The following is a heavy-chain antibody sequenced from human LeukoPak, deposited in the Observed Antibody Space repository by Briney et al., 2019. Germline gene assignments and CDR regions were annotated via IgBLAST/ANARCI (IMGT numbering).Heavy chain of an antibody. J-gene: IGHJ4*02. CDR3: AKDDYYDSSSSKGSFDY. CDR1: GFTFSSYA. CDR2: ISYDGSNK. V-gene: IGHV3-30*04. D-gene: IGHD3-22*01. Sequence: PGGSLRLSCAASGFTFSSYAMHWVRQAPGKGLEWVAVISYDGSNKYYADSVKGRFTISRDNSKNTLYLQMNSLRAEDTAVYYCAKDDYYDSSSSKGSFDYWGQGTLVTVSS.